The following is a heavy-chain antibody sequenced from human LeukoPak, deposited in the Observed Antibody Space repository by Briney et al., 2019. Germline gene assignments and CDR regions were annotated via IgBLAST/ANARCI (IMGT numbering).Heavy chain of an antibody. D-gene: IGHD3-10*01. CDR1: GYTFTSYG. CDR3: ARDTDTGNYYGSGSYYSPPGY. J-gene: IGHJ4*02. V-gene: IGHV1-18*01. CDR2: ISAYNGNT. Sequence: ASVKVSCKASGYTFTSYGISWVRQAHGQGLEWMGWISAYNGNTSYAQKFQGRVTMTTDTFTSIAYMELRSLRSDDTAMYHCARDTDTGNYYGSGSYYSPPGYWGQGTLVTVSS.